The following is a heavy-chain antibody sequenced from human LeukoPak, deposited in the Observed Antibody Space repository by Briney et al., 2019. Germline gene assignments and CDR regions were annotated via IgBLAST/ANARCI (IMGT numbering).Heavy chain of an antibody. Sequence: GGSLRLSCAASGFTFSSYEMNWVRQAPGKGLEWVSYISTSSSYIYYADSVRGRFTISRDNAKNSLYLQMNSLRAEDTAVYSCARGADGVSSNSRGWFDPWGQGTLVTVSS. CDR2: ISTSSSYI. J-gene: IGHJ5*02. D-gene: IGHD2-15*01. CDR1: GFTFSSYE. V-gene: IGHV3-21*05. CDR3: ARGADGVSSNSRGWFDP.